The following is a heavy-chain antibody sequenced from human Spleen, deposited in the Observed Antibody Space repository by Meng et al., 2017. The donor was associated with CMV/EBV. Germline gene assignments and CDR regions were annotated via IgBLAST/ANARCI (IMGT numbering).Heavy chain of an antibody. CDR2: INPMFGTT. Sequence: SVKVSCKASGDTLSTYGISWVRQAPGQGLEWMGGINPMFGTTHAAQKFQGRVTMTTDESTNTAYMEPSSVRSEDTAVYYCARDLTVDINMANDYYGLDVWGQGTAVTVSS. D-gene: IGHD5-12*01. CDR1: GDTLSTYG. CDR3: ARDLTVDINMANDYYGLDV. J-gene: IGHJ6*02. V-gene: IGHV1-69*05.